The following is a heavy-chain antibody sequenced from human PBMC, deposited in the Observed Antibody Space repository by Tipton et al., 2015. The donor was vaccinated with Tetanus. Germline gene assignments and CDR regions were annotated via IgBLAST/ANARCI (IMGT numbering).Heavy chain of an antibody. J-gene: IGHJ4*02. D-gene: IGHD2-15*01. Sequence: RSLRLSCAASGFRFSYSGMHWVRQAPGKGLEWVAVIPFDGRNERYADSVKGRFIISRDNSKNTLYLQMNSLRPEGTAVYYCAKEFQRARIRFFDSWGQGSQVTASS. V-gene: IGHV3-30*18. CDR3: AKEFQRARIRFFDS. CDR1: GFRFSYSG. CDR2: IPFDGRNE.